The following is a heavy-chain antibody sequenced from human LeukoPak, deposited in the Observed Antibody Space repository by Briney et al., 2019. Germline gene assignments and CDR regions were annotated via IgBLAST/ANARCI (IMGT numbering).Heavy chain of an antibody. CDR1: GFTFSSYA. CDR2: ISGSGGSA. J-gene: IGHJ6*02. Sequence: GGSLRLSCAASGFTFSSYAMSWVRQAPGKGLEWVSAISGSGGSAYYADSVKGRFTISRDNSKNTLYLQMNSLRAEDTAVYYCANSIAAAGPGYYYYGMDVWGQGTTVTVSS. V-gene: IGHV3-23*01. CDR3: ANSIAAAGPGYYYYGMDV. D-gene: IGHD6-13*01.